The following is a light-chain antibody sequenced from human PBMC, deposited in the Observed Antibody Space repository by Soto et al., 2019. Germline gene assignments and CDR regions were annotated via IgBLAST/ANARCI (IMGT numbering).Light chain of an antibody. CDR3: QQYNKWPPT. CDR1: QSVSSK. CDR2: GTS. V-gene: IGKV3D-15*01. Sequence: EIVMAQSPATLSVFSGERATLSCRASQSVSSKLAWYQQKPGQAPRLLIYGTSTRATDIPARFSGSGSGTEFTLTISSLQSEDFAVYYCQQYNKWPPTFGQGTKVEIK. J-gene: IGKJ1*01.